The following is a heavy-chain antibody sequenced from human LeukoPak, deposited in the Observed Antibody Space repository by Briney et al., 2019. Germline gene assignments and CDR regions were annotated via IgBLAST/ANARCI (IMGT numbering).Heavy chain of an antibody. D-gene: IGHD3-10*01. CDR1: GYXFTGYY. CDR2: INPNSGGT. CDR3: ARSMVRGVIILDY. Sequence: ASVKDSCKASGYXFTGYYIHWVRPTPGQGLEWMGWINPNSGGTNYAQQFQGRVTMDRDTSISTAYMGLRRLRSDDTAVYYCARSMVRGVIILDYWGQGTLVTVSS. J-gene: IGHJ4*02. V-gene: IGHV1-2*02.